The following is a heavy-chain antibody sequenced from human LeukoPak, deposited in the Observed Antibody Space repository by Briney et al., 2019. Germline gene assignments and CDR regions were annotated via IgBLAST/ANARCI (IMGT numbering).Heavy chain of an antibody. J-gene: IGHJ3*02. CDR3: ARGRWELLFAFDI. D-gene: IGHD1-26*01. Sequence: GGSLRLSCAASGFTFSSYAMNWVRQAPGKGLEWVAVISYDGSNKYYADSVKGRFTISRDNSKNTLYLQMNSLRAEDTAVYYCARGRWELLFAFDIWGQGTMVTVSS. CDR2: ISYDGSNK. CDR1: GFTFSSYA. V-gene: IGHV3-30*04.